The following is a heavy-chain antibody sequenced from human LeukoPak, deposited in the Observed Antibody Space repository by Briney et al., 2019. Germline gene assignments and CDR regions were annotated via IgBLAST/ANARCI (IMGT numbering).Heavy chain of an antibody. CDR2: IWYDGSNK. CDR3: AKEGVSYYDSSGYSI. J-gene: IGHJ3*02. D-gene: IGHD3-22*01. Sequence: GGSLRLSYAASGFTSSSYGMHWVRQAPGKGLEWVAVIWYDGSNKYYADSVKGRFTISRDNSKNTLYLQMNSLRAEDTAVYYCAKEGVSYYDSSGYSIWGQGTMVTVSS. V-gene: IGHV3-33*06. CDR1: GFTSSSYG.